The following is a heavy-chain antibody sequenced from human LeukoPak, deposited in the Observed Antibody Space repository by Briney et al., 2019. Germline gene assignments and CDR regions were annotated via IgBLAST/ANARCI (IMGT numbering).Heavy chain of an antibody. CDR2: INHSGST. Sequence: SETLSLTCAVYGGSFSGYYWSWIRQPPGKGLEWIGEINHSGSTNYNPSLKSRVTISVDTSKNQFSLKLSSVTAADTAVYYCARALYYYGSGSYYNGWGQGTLVTVSS. CDR3: ARALYYYGSGSYYNG. J-gene: IGHJ4*02. V-gene: IGHV4-34*01. CDR1: GGSFSGYY. D-gene: IGHD3-10*01.